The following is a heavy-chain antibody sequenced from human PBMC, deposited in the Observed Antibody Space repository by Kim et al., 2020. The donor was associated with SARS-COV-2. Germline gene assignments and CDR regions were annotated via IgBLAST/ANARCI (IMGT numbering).Heavy chain of an antibody. J-gene: IGHJ6*02. CDR1: GGTFSSYA. D-gene: IGHD2-15*01. CDR3: ARGYCSGGSCSLGYYYGMDV. Sequence: SVKVSCKASGGTFSSYANSWVRQAPGQGLEWMGGIIPIFGTANYAQKFQGRVTITADESTSTAYMELSSLRSEDTAVYYCARGYCSGGSCSLGYYYGMDVWGQGTTVTVSS. CDR2: IIPIFGTA. V-gene: IGHV1-69*13.